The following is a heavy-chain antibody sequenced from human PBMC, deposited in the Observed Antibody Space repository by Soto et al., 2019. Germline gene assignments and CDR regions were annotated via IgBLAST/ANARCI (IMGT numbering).Heavy chain of an antibody. V-gene: IGHV3-11*01. CDR1: GFTFSDYY. J-gene: IGHJ4*02. CDR2: ISSSGSTI. CDR3: ARDAPITGTSTTLDY. D-gene: IGHD1-7*01. Sequence: QVQLVESGGGLVKPGGSLRLSCAASGFTFSDYYMSWIRQAPGKGLEWVSYISSSGSTIYYADSVKGSFTISGDNAKNSRYRQRNSLIAADTAVYYCARDAPITGTSTTLDYWGKGTLVTVSS.